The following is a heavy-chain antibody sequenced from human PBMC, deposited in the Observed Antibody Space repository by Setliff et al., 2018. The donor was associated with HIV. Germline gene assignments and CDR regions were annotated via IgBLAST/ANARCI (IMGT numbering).Heavy chain of an antibody. CDR1: GGSISDSH. D-gene: IGHD2-2*01. J-gene: IGHJ5*01. V-gene: IGHV4-59*01. Sequence: SETLSLTCTVSGGSISDSHWSWIRQPPGKGLEWIGYVYNSATTNYNPSLKSRVTMSLDTSKNQLSLKLTSVTAAATAVYYCARGGTSSNWF. CDR3: ARGGTSSNWF. CDR2: VYNSATT.